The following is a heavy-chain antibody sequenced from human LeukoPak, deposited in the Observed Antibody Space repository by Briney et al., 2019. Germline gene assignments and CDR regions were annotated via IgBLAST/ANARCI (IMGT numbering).Heavy chain of an antibody. V-gene: IGHV3-33*01. D-gene: IGHD6-19*01. CDR1: GFTFSSYG. CDR3: ARDEQWLVHGYLDY. CDR2: IWYDGSNK. J-gene: IGHJ4*02. Sequence: GSLRLSCAASGFTFSSYGMHWVRQAPGKGLEWVAVIWYDGSNKYYADSVKGRFTISRDNSKNTLYLQMNSLRAEDTAVYYCARDEQWLVHGYLDYWGQGTLVTVSS.